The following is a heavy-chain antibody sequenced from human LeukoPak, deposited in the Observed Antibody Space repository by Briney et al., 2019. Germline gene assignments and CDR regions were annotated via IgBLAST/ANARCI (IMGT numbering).Heavy chain of an antibody. J-gene: IGHJ6*02. D-gene: IGHD6-19*01. CDR3: ARDLAPYSSGWYGGPYGMDV. CDR1: GFTVSSNY. V-gene: IGHV3-66*01. CDR2: IYSGGST. Sequence: GGSLRLSCAASGFTVSSNYMSWVRQAPGKGLEWVSVIYSGGSTYYADSVKGRFTISRDNSKNTLYPQMNSLRAEDTAVYYCARDLAPYSSGWYGGPYGMDVWGQGTTVTVSS.